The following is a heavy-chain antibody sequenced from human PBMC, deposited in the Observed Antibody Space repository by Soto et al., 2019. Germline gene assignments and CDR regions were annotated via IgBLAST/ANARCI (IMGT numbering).Heavy chain of an antibody. CDR2: ISGSGGST. CDR1: GFTFSSYG. CDR3: AKQYCSGRTCYGYFDY. Sequence: PGVSLRLSCAASGFTFSSYGMSWVRQAPGKGLEWVSEISGSGGSTYYADSVKGRFTISRDNSKNTLYLQMNSLRAEDTAVYYCAKQYCSGRTCYGYFDYWGQGTLVTVSS. V-gene: IGHV3-23*01. J-gene: IGHJ4*02. D-gene: IGHD2-15*01.